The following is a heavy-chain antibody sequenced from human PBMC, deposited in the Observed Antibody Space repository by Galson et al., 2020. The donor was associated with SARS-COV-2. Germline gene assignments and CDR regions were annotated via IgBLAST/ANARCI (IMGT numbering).Heavy chain of an antibody. V-gene: IGHV4-38-2*02. CDR3: ARANTMDTDQFYYYYGMDV. CDR1: GYSISSGYY. CDR2: FYHSGST. Sequence: ASETLSLTCTVSGYSISSGYYWGWIRQPPGKRLEWIGRFYHSGSTYYNPSLKSRVTISVDTSKNQFSLKLSSVTAADTAVYYCARANTMDTDQFYYYYGMDVWGQGTTVTVSS. D-gene: IGHD5-18*01. J-gene: IGHJ6*02.